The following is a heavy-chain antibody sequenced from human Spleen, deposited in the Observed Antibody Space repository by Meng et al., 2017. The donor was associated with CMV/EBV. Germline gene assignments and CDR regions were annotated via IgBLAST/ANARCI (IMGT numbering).Heavy chain of an antibody. D-gene: IGHD6-19*01. J-gene: IGHJ4*02. CDR1: GGTFRNSA. CDR2: IIAFFNAA. Sequence: SGGTFRNSAINWGRQAPGQGREWMGGIIAFFNAARYAQKFQGRVTITMDESTSTAYMEVSSLRSEDTAVYYCARDRVRGLAVAGTAGHWGQGTLVTVSS. V-gene: IGHV1-69*05. CDR3: ARDRVRGLAVAGTAGH.